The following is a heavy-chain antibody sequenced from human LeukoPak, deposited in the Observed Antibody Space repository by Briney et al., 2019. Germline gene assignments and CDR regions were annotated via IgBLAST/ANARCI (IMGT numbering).Heavy chain of an antibody. V-gene: IGHV1-2*02. D-gene: IGHD2-8*01. CDR2: INPNSGGT. Sequence: ASVKVSCKASGYTFTSYGISWVRQAPGQGREWMEWINPNSGGTNYAQKFQGRVTMTRDTSTSTVYKELSSLKSEDTAVYYCAREDVVLVDAVRYYYYGMDVWGQGTTVTVSS. J-gene: IGHJ6*02. CDR3: AREDVVLVDAVRYYYYGMDV. CDR1: GYTFTSYG.